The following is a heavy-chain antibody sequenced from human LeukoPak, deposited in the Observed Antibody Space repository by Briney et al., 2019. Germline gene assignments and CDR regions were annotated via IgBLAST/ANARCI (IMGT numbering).Heavy chain of an antibody. CDR3: ARRGYSYGRHYGMDV. CDR2: ISAYNGNT. Sequence: ASVTVSCKASGYTFTSYGISWVRQAPGQGLEWMGWISAYNGNTNYAQKLQGRVTMTTDTSTSTAYMELRSLRSDDTAVYYCARRGYSYGRHYGMDVWGQGTTVTVSS. J-gene: IGHJ6*02. D-gene: IGHD5-18*01. V-gene: IGHV1-18*01. CDR1: GYTFTSYG.